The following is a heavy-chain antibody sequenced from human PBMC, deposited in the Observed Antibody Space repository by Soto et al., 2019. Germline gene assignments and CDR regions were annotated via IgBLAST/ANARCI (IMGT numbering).Heavy chain of an antibody. CDR2: IYYSGST. CDR1: GGSISSGGYY. V-gene: IGHV4-31*03. Sequence: SETLSFTCTVSGGSISSGGYYWSWIRQHPGKGLEWIGYIYYSGSTYYNPSLKSRVTISVDTSKNQFSLKLSSVTAADTAVYYCARERRDGYNLYYYSYYGMHVSGQATTLTVSS. J-gene: IGHJ6*02. D-gene: IGHD5-12*01. CDR3: ARERRDGYNLYYYSYYGMHV.